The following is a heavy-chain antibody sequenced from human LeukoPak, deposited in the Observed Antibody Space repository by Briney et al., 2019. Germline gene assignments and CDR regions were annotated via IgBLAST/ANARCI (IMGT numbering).Heavy chain of an antibody. Sequence: KAGGSLRLSCAASGFTFSTYSMNWVRQAPGKGLEWVSSISSSSNYIYYADSVKGRFTISRDNAKNSLYLQMNSLRAEDTAVYYCASASYYYYMDVWGKGTTVTVSS. CDR2: ISSSSNYI. V-gene: IGHV3-21*01. CDR3: ASASYYYYMDV. J-gene: IGHJ6*03. CDR1: GFTFSTYS.